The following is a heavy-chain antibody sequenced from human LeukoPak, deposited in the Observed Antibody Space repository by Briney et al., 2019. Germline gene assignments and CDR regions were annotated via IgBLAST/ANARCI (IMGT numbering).Heavy chain of an antibody. J-gene: IGHJ4*02. CDR1: GFTLSSYW. Sequence: GGSLRLSCAASGFTLSSYWMSWVRQAPGKALEWVANIKQDGSEKYYVDSVKGRFTISRDNAKNSLYLQMNSLRAEDTAVYYCARGWYSSGWYVWGQGTLVTVSS. CDR3: ARGWYSSGWYV. D-gene: IGHD6-19*01. V-gene: IGHV3-7*01. CDR2: IKQDGSEK.